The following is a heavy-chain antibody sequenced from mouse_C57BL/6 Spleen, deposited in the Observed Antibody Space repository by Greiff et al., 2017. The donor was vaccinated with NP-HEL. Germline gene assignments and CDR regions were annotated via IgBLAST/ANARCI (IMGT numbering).Heavy chain of an antibody. CDR3: TRYYYGSSRYFDV. CDR1: GFNIKDYY. J-gene: IGHJ1*03. D-gene: IGHD1-1*01. Sequence: EVKLVESGAELVRPGASVKLSCTASGFNIKDYYMHWVKQRPEQGLEWIGRIDPEDGDTEYAPKFQGKATMTADTSSNTAYLQLSSLTSEDTAVYYCTRYYYGSSRYFDVWGTGTTVTVSS. V-gene: IGHV14-1*01. CDR2: IDPEDGDT.